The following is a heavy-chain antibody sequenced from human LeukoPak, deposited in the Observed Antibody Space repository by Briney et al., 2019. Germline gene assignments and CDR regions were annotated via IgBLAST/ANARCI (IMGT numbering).Heavy chain of an antibody. Sequence: TSETLSLTCTVSGGSISSGSYYWSWIRQPPGKGLEWIGYIYYSGSTNYNPSLKSRVTISVDTSKNQFSLKLSSVTAADTAVYYCARVQEEMATIESAFDIWGQGTMVTVSS. J-gene: IGHJ3*02. CDR3: ARVQEEMATIESAFDI. V-gene: IGHV4-61*01. D-gene: IGHD5-24*01. CDR1: GGSISSGSYY. CDR2: IYYSGST.